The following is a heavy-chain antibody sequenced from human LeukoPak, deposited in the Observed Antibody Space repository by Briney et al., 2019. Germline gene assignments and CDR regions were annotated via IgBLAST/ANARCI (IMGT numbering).Heavy chain of an antibody. CDR3: AKGGFGESFGY. D-gene: IGHD3-10*01. V-gene: IGHV3-23*01. J-gene: IGHJ4*02. CDR2: ISPGGGTT. CDR1: GFAFGSEA. Sequence: GGSLRLSCAVSGFAFGSEAMSWVRQSPARGLEWVASISPGGGTTYYADYVKGRFTISRDNSKNSLFVQMNSLRAEDTAVYFCAKGGFGESFGYWGQGTLVTVSS.